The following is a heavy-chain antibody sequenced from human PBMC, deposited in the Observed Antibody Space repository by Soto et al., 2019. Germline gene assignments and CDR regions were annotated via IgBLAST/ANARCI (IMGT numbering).Heavy chain of an antibody. V-gene: IGHV4-59*01. Sequence: RSEALSLTCTVSGGSISSYYWSWIRQPPGKGLEWIGYIYYSGSTNYNPSLKSRVTISVDTSKNQFSLKLSSVTAADTAVYYCARATIFPIVVVPAALDVWGQGTTVTVSS. CDR3: ARATIFPIVVVPAALDV. D-gene: IGHD2-2*01. J-gene: IGHJ6*02. CDR1: GGSISSYY. CDR2: IYYSGST.